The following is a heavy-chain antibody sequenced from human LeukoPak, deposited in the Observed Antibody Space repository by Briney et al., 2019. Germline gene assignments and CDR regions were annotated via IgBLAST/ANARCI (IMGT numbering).Heavy chain of an antibody. Sequence: TGGSLRLSCAASGFTFSSYDMHWVRHATGKGLEWVSAIGTAGDTYYPGSVKGRFTISRENAKNSLYLQMNSLRAGDTAVYYCARGGAGGVFDYWGQGTLVTVSS. V-gene: IGHV3-13*01. CDR2: IGTAGDT. J-gene: IGHJ4*02. D-gene: IGHD3-16*01. CDR3: ARGGAGGVFDY. CDR1: GFTFSSYD.